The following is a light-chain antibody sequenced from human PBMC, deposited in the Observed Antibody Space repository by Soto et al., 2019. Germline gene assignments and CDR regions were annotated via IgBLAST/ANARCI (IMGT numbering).Light chain of an antibody. Sequence: QSALTQPASVSWSPGQSITISCTGTSNDVGAYNYVSWYQQHPGKAPKLMIYDVTYRPSGVSDRFSGSQSGKTASLTISGLQAEDEADYYCSSYTSSSTLYVFGTGTKVTVL. CDR3: SSYTSSSTLYV. V-gene: IGLV2-14*01. J-gene: IGLJ1*01. CDR2: DVT. CDR1: SNDVGAYNY.